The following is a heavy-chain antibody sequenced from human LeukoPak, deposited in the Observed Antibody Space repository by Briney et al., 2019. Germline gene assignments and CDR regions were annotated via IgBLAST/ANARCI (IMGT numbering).Heavy chain of an antibody. Sequence: ESLKISCKGSGYRFTDYWIGWVRQMPGKGLEWMGIIYPGDSDTRYSPSFQGQVTISADKSINTAHLQWSSLKASDTAMYYCARGAAGTTPDYYYFGLDVWGQGTTVKVSS. D-gene: IGHD1-7*01. V-gene: IGHV5-51*01. J-gene: IGHJ6*02. CDR2: IYPGDSDT. CDR3: ARGAAGTTPDYYYFGLDV. CDR1: GYRFTDYW.